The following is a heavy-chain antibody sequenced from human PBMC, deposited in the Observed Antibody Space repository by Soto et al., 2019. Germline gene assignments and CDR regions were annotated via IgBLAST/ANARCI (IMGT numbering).Heavy chain of an antibody. CDR2: IRDKVISYAT. CDR3: TFLPGVDGGTGGRYFGP. D-gene: IGHD3-10*01. CDR1: GFIFRDSS. J-gene: IGHJ2*01. Sequence: GGSLRLSCGASGFIFRDSSIHWVRHAAWRGLEWVGRIRDKVISYATVYSESVNGRFTISRDDSKNTAYLQMKSLKIEDTAVYYCTFLPGVDGGTGGRYFGPCGRGTLVTVSS. V-gene: IGHV3-73*01.